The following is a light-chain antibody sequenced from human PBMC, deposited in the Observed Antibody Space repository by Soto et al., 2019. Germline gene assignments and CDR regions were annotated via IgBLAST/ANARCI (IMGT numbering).Light chain of an antibody. CDR1: QNINNN. CDR3: QQYNNWPPYT. CDR2: GAS. Sequence: EIVMTQSPATLSVSPGDRATLSCRASQNINNNLAWYQQKPGQAPRLLISGASTRATGVPARFSGSGSGTEFTLTVSSLPSEDFAVYYCQQYNNWPPYTFGQGTKVDIK. J-gene: IGKJ2*01. V-gene: IGKV3-15*01.